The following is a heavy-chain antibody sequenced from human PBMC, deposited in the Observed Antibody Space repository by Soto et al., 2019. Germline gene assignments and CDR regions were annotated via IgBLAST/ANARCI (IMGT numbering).Heavy chain of an antibody. V-gene: IGHV3-74*01. J-gene: IGHJ3*02. CDR2: INSDGSST. CDR1: GFTFSSYW. CDR3: ARVRAEVCSGGSCHAFDI. D-gene: IGHD2-15*01. Sequence: GGSLRLSCAASGFTFSSYWMHWVRQAPGKGLVWVSRINSDGSSTSYADSVKGRFTISRDNAKNTLYLQMNSLRAEDTAVYYCARVRAEVCSGGSCHAFDIWGQGTMVTVSS.